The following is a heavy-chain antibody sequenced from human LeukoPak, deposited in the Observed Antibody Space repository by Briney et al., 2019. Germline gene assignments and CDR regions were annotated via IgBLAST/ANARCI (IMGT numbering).Heavy chain of an antibody. CDR1: GFTFSSYA. CDR2: ISYDGSNK. J-gene: IGHJ4*02. V-gene: IGHV3-30-3*01. D-gene: IGHD1-26*01. Sequence: PGRSLRLSCAASGFTFSSYAMHWVRQAPGKGLEWVAVISYDGSNKYYADSVKGRFTISRDNSKNTLYLQMNSLRAEDTAVYYCARDGIVGSYYFDYWGQGTLVTVSP. CDR3: ARDGIVGSYYFDY.